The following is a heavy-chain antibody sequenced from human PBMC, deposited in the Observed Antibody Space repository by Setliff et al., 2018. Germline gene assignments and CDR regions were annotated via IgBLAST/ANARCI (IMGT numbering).Heavy chain of an antibody. CDR3: ARFGGSCSSSSCYASDL. Sequence: PRQGLEWMGMIITNTGKTSYPKKFQGRVTMTTDTYTGTGYMELRSLTSDDTAVYFCARFGGSCSSSSCYASDLWGQGTMVTVSS. J-gene: IGHJ3*01. D-gene: IGHD2-2*01. V-gene: IGHV1-18*01. CDR2: IITNTGKT.